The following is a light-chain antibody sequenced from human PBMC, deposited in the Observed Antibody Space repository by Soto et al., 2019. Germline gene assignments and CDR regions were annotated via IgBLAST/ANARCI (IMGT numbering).Light chain of an antibody. CDR1: SSDVGGYTY. J-gene: IGLJ1*01. V-gene: IGLV2-14*01. Sequence: QSALAQPASVSGSPGQSITISCTGTSSDVGGYTYVSWYQQHPGKAPKLMIYEVSNRPSGVSNRFSGSKSGNTASLTIPGLQAEDEVDYYCSSYTSSSTLYVFGTGTKGTVL. CDR2: EVS. CDR3: SSYTSSSTLYV.